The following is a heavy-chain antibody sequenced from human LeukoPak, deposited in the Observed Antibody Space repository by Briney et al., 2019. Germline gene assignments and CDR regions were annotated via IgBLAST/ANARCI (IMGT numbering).Heavy chain of an antibody. J-gene: IGHJ4*02. D-gene: IGHD6-13*01. Sequence: GGSLRLSCAASGFTFSSYSMNWVRQAPGKGLEWVSVIYSGGSTYYADSVKGRFTISRDNSKNTLYLQMNSLRAEDTAVYYCARDSYSSSSDYWGQGTLVTVSS. CDR1: GFTFSSYS. CDR2: IYSGGST. V-gene: IGHV3-66*01. CDR3: ARDSYSSSSDY.